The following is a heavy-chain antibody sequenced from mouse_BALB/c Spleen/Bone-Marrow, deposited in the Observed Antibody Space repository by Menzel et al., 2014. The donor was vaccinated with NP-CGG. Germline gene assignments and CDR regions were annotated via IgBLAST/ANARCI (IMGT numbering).Heavy chain of an antibody. CDR1: GFSLTSYG. D-gene: IGHD2-12*01. V-gene: IGHV2-5-1*01. CDR2: ICRRGST. Sequence: VQLQQSGPSLVQPSQSLSITRTVSGFSLTSYGVHWVRQSPGKGLEWLGVICRRGSTDYNAAFMSRLSITKDNSKSQVFFKMNSLQADDTAIYYCAKNDDDAMDYWGQGTSATVSS. J-gene: IGHJ4*01. CDR3: AKNDDDAMDY.